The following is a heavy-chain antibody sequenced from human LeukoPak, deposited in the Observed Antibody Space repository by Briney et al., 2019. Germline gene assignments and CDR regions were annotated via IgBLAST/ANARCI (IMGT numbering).Heavy chain of an antibody. V-gene: IGHV3-48*03. D-gene: IGHD3-10*01. CDR3: ARTKSPGSFDY. CDR2: SSSGSTI. Sequence: GGSLRLSCAASGFTFSIYEMNWVRQAPGKGLEWVSSSSGSTIYYADSVKGRFTISRDNAKNSPYLQMNSLRAEDTALYYCARTKSPGSFDYWGQGTLVTVSS. CDR1: GFTFSIYE. J-gene: IGHJ4*02.